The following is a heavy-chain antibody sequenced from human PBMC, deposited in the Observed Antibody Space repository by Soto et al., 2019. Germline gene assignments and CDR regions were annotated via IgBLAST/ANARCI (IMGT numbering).Heavy chain of an antibody. CDR1: GAGPYW. D-gene: IGHD3-3*01. CDR3: ATHTISYTWDV. CDR2: IGRDGAT. Sequence: QVQLQESGPGLVKPSETLSLTCAVSGAGPYWWSWVRQPPGKGLEWSGEIGRDGATNYNPSLKTPVTTSVDTSRTQFSLTLNSVTAADTALYFCATHTISYTWDVWGQGTTVTVSS. J-gene: IGHJ6*02. V-gene: IGHV4-4*02.